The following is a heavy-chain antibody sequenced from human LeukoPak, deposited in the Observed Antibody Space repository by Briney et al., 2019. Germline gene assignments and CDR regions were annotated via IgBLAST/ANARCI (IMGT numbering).Heavy chain of an antibody. Sequence: SGTLSLTCAVSGGSISSSNWWSWVRQPPGKGLEWIGEIYHSGSTNYNPSLKSRVTISVGKSKNQFSLKLSSVTAADTAVYYCARSRGSGAFDIWGQGTMVTVSS. CDR1: GGSISSSNW. V-gene: IGHV4-4*02. CDR2: IYHSGST. D-gene: IGHD6-19*01. J-gene: IGHJ3*02. CDR3: ARSRGSGAFDI.